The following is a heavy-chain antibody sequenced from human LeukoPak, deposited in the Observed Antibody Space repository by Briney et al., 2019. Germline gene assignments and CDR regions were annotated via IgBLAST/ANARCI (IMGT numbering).Heavy chain of an antibody. Sequence: GESLKISCQGSGYRFTTYWLVWVRQMPGKGLEWMGIIYPGDSDTRYSPSLQGQVTISADKYISTAYLQWSGLKASDTAIYYCARHGSGTSPRFYYYYMDVWGKGTTVTVSS. D-gene: IGHD2-2*01. CDR3: ARHGSGTSPRFYYYYMDV. V-gene: IGHV5-51*01. CDR1: GYRFTTYW. CDR2: IYPGDSDT. J-gene: IGHJ6*03.